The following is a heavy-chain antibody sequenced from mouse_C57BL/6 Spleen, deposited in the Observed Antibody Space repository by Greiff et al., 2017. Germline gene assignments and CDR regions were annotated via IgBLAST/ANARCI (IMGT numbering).Heavy chain of an antibody. J-gene: IGHJ4*01. CDR2: IHPSDSDT. Sequence: VQLQQPGAELVKPGASVKVSCKASGYTFTSYWMHWVKQRPGQGLEWIGRIHPSDSDTNYNQKFKGKAKLTVDQSSSTAYMQLSSLTSEDSAVYYCEIEGDYDYGYYYAMDYWGQGTSVTVSS. D-gene: IGHD2-4*01. CDR1: GYTFTSYW. V-gene: IGHV1-74*01. CDR3: EIEGDYDYGYYYAMDY.